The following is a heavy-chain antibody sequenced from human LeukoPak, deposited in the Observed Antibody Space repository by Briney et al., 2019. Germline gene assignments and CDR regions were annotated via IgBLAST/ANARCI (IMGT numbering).Heavy chain of an antibody. CDR3: ARDKIVGATYFDY. J-gene: IGHJ4*02. CDR2: IKQDGSEK. D-gene: IGHD1-26*01. Sequence: GGSLRLSCAASGFNFSTYSMKWVRQAPGKGLEWVANIKQDGSEKYYVDSVKGRFTISRDNAKNSLCLQMNSLRAEDTAVYYCARDKIVGATYFDYWGQGTLVTVSS. V-gene: IGHV3-7*01. CDR1: GFNFSTYS.